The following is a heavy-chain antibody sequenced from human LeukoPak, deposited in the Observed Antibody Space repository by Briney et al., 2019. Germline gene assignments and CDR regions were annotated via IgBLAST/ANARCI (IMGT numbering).Heavy chain of an antibody. CDR2: IIPILGIA. D-gene: IGHD3-10*01. CDR1: GYTFTSYG. J-gene: IGHJ4*02. CDR3: ARDLSMVRGVIYFDY. V-gene: IGHV1-69*04. Sequence: ASVKVSCKASGYTFTSYGISWVRQAPGQGLEWMGRIIPILGIANYAQKFQGRVTITADKSTSTAYMELSSLRSEDTAVYYCARDLSMVRGVIYFDYWGQGTLVTVSS.